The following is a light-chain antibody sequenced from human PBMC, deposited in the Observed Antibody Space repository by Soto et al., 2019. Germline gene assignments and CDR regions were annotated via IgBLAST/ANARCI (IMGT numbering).Light chain of an antibody. CDR1: HSDVGGYNY. V-gene: IGLV2-14*01. CDR3: SSYTTSNTRQIV. J-gene: IGLJ1*01. CDR2: DVS. Sequence: QSVLTQPASVSGSPGQSITISCTGTHSDVGGYNYVSWYQQHPGKAPKFMIYDVSSRPSGVSDRFSGSKSGNTASLTISGLQAEDEADYYCSSYTTSNTRQIVFGTGTKLTVL.